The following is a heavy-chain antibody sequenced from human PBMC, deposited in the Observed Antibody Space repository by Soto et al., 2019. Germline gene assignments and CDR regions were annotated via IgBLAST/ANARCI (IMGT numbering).Heavy chain of an antibody. CDR1: GYTFTSYG. CDR3: ARSSGLEGYFDD. Sequence: ASVKVSCTASGYTFTSYGISWVRQAPGQGLEWMGWISAYNGNTNYAQKLQGRVTMTTDTSTSTAYMELRSLRSDDTAVYYWARSSGLEGYFDDWGQGTLVTVSS. D-gene: IGHD3-22*01. J-gene: IGHJ4*02. V-gene: IGHV1-18*04. CDR2: ISAYNGNT.